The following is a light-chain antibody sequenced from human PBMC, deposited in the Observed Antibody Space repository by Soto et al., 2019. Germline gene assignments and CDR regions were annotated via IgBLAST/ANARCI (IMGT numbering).Light chain of an antibody. V-gene: IGKV1-39*01. CDR1: QTISNY. J-gene: IGKJ5*01. Sequence: DIQMTRSASSLSSGLGDMVAIACLASQTISNYLNWYQQKSGRAPELLVYAASNLQSGVPSRFTGSGSGTHFTLTISGLEPADFATYFCQQSYNTPITFGQGTRLEIK. CDR2: AAS. CDR3: QQSYNTPIT.